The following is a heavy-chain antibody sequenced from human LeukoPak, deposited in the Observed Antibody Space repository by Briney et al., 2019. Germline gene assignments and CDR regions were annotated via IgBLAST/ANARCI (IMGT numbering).Heavy chain of an antibody. Sequence: LRLSCAASGFTLSSYGMHWIRQHPGKGLEWIGSIYYSGSTYYNPSLKSRLTVSMDTSKNQFSLKLTSVTAADTAVYFCATSRNVDQFDIWGQGTMVTVSS. CDR3: ATSRNVDQFDI. V-gene: IGHV4-31*02. D-gene: IGHD3/OR15-3a*01. J-gene: IGHJ3*02. CDR1: GFTLSSYG. CDR2: IYYSGST.